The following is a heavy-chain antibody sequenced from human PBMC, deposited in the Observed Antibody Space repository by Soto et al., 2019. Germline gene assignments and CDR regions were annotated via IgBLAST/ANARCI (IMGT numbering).Heavy chain of an antibody. CDR3: ARDSIISSGWYTIDWFDP. CDR1: GFTFSSYS. CDR2: ISSSSSYI. D-gene: IGHD6-19*01. V-gene: IGHV3-21*01. J-gene: IGHJ5*02. Sequence: GGSLRLSCAASGFTFSSYSMNWVRQAPGKGVEWVSSISSSSSYIYYADSVEGRFTISRDNAKNPLYLQMNSLRAEDTAVYYCARDSIISSGWYTIDWFDPWGQGTLVTVSS.